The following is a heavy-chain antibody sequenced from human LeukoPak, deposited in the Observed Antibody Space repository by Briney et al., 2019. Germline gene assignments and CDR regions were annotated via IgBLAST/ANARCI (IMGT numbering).Heavy chain of an antibody. D-gene: IGHD3-10*01. CDR1: KFTFHDYG. CDR3: ARYRRGLGYTDV. Sequence: GGSLRLSCAASKFTFHDYGMTWVRQAPGKGLEWVSGISWNDGSTGYADSVKGRFTISRDNAKNSLYLQMNNLRADDSALYYCARYRRGLGYTDVWGKGTTVTVSS. V-gene: IGHV3-20*04. J-gene: IGHJ6*03. CDR2: ISWNDGST.